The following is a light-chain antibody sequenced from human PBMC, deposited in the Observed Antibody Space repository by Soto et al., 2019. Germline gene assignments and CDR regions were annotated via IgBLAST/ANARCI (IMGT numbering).Light chain of an antibody. CDR1: SSNIGSNY. CDR2: SNN. CDR3: AAWDDSLSGRV. J-gene: IGLJ3*02. Sequence: QTVVTQPPSASGTPGQRVTISCSGSSSNIGSNYVYWYQQLPGTAPKLLIYSNNQQPSGVPDRFSGSKSGTSASLAISGLRSEDEADYYCAAWDDSLSGRVFGGGTKVTVL. V-gene: IGLV1-47*02.